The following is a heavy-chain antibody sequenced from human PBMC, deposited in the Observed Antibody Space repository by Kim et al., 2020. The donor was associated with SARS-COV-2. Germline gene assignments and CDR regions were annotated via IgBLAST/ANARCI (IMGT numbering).Heavy chain of an antibody. CDR3: SRDSGTYSSGWYILGNLEGDIMGASVY. V-gene: IGHV1-46*01. D-gene: IGHD6-19*01. Sequence: ASVKVSCKASGYTFTSYYMHWVRQAPGQGLEWMGIINPSGGSTSYAQKFQGRVTMTRDTSTSTVYMELSSLRSADTAVYYCSRDSGTYSSGWYILGNLEGDIMGASVYWGQGTLVTVSA. CDR1: GYTFTSYY. CDR2: INPSGGST. J-gene: IGHJ4*02.